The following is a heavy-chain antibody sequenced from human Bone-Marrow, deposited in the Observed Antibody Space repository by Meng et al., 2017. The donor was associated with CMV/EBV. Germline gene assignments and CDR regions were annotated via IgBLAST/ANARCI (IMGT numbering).Heavy chain of an antibody. J-gene: IGHJ4*02. CDR1: GGSISSGDYY. D-gene: IGHD3-3*01. CDR3: ARGGPGGFLEWLFDF. V-gene: IGHV4-30-4*08. Sequence: LRLSCTVSGGSISSGDYYWSWIRQPPGKGLEWIGSISYNEGTYYNPSLKSRVTISVDTSKNQFSLNLTSVTAADTAVYFCARGGPGGFLEWLFDFWGQRTLVTVSS. CDR2: ISYNEGT.